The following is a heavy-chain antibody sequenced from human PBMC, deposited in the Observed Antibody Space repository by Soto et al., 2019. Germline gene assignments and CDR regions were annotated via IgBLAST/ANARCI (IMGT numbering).Heavy chain of an antibody. Sequence: PGGSLRLSCAASGFSFSSYGMHWVRQAPGKGLEWVAVISYDGSNKYYADSVKGRFTISRDNSKNTLYLQMSSLRAEDTAVYYCAKDGFEAPLPFDYWGQGTLVTVSS. CDR1: GFSFSSYG. J-gene: IGHJ4*02. CDR3: AKDGFEAPLPFDY. V-gene: IGHV3-30*18. CDR2: ISYDGSNK. D-gene: IGHD3-9*01.